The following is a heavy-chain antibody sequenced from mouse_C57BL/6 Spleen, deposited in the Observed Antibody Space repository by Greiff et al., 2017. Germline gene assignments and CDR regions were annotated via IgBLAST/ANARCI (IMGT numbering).Heavy chain of an antibody. V-gene: IGHV1-9*01. CDR1: GYTFTGYW. CDR3: ARGAHSSGWYYFDY. Sequence: VQLVESGAELMKPGASVKLSCKATGYTFTGYWIEWVKQRPGHGLEWIGEILPGSGSTNYNEKCKGKATFTADTSSNTAYMPLSILTTEDSAIYYCARGAHSSGWYYFDYWGQGTTLTVSS. CDR2: ILPGSGST. J-gene: IGHJ2*01. D-gene: IGHD3-2*02.